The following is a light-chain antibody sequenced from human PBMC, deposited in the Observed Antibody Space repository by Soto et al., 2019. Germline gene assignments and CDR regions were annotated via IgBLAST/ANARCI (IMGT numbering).Light chain of an antibody. CDR2: DAS. J-gene: IGKJ1*01. Sequence: DIQMTQSPSTLSASVVDRVTITCLASQSISTWLAWYQQKPGKAPNLLIYDASSLESGVPSRFSGSGSGTEFTLTISSLQPDDSATYYCQQYNSYSRAFGQGTKVDIK. V-gene: IGKV1-5*01. CDR3: QQYNSYSRA. CDR1: QSISTW.